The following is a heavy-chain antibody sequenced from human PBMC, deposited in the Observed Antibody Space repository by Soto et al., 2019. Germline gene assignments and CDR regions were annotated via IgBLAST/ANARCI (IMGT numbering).Heavy chain of an antibody. CDR3: ARGVVPAVPYYYYYYYMDV. D-gene: IGHD2-2*01. CDR2: ISSSSSYI. J-gene: IGHJ6*03. Sequence: EVQLVESGGGLVKPGGSLRLSCAASGFTFSSYSMNWVRQAPGKGLEWVSSISSSSSYIYYADSVKGRFTISRDNAKNSLYQQMNSLRAEDTAVYYCARGVVPAVPYYYYYYYMDVWGKGTTVTVSS. CDR1: GFTFSSYS. V-gene: IGHV3-21*01.